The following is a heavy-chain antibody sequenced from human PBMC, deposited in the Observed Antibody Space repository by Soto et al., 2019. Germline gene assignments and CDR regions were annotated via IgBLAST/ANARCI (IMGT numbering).Heavy chain of an antibody. D-gene: IGHD3-16*01. J-gene: IGHJ4*02. CDR2: ISYDGSNK. CDR1: GFTFSSYG. V-gene: IGHV3-30*03. CDR3: AVGEYYFDY. Sequence: QVQLVESGGGVVQPGRSLRLSCEASGFTFSSYGMHWVRQAPGKGLEWVAVISYDGSNKYYADSVKGRFTISRDNSKNTLDLQMNSLRAEDTAVYYCAVGEYYFDYWGQGTLVTVSS.